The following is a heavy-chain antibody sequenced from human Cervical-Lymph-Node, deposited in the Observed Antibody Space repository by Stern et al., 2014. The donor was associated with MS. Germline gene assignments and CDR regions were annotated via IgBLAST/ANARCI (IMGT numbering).Heavy chain of an antibody. CDR1: GFPFSSYW. J-gene: IGHJ5*02. V-gene: IGHV3-7*01. CDR2: IKEDGSET. Sequence: VQLVQSGGGLVQPGGSLGLPWAASGFPFSSYWMNWVRRAPGKGLEWVANIKEDGSETYYVDSVKGRFTISRDNAKNSLYLQMNSLRAEDTAVYYCARGSDTWGQGTLVTVSS. CDR3: ARGSDT. D-gene: IGHD2-15*01.